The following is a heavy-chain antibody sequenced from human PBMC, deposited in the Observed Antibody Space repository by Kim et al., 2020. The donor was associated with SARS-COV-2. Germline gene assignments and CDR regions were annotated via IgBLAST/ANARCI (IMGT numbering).Heavy chain of an antibody. D-gene: IGHD3-10*01. CDR2: INTDGSST. V-gene: IGHV3-74*01. CDR1: GFTFSSYW. CDR3: AREIYGSGMGFDP. Sequence: GGSLRLSCAASGFTFSSYWMHWVRQAPGKRLVWVSRINTDGSSTSYADSVKGRFTISRDNAKNTLYLQMNSLRAEDTAVYYCAREIYGSGMGFDPWGQGT. J-gene: IGHJ5*02.